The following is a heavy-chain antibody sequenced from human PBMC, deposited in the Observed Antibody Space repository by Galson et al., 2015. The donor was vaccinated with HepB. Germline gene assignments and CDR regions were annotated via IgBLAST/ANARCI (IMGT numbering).Heavy chain of an antibody. CDR1: GGSVNSGSYY. CDR2: IYYTGRA. J-gene: IGHJ3*02. V-gene: IGHV4-61*01. D-gene: IGHD1-1*01. Sequence: SLTCTVSGGSVNSGSYYWSWVRQTPEKGLEWIAYIYYTGRANYNPSLKSRVSISLGTSNTQFSLNVRSVTAADTAVYYCARGELRLDAFDIWGRGTRVIVSS. CDR3: ARGELRLDAFDI.